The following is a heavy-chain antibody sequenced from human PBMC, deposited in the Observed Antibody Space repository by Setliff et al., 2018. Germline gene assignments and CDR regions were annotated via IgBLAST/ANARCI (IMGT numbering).Heavy chain of an antibody. Sequence: PSETLSLTCSVSGGSIDSHFWSWIRQPPGKGLEWIGSIYYTTNGHYNPSLKSRVTMSVDTSKNHFSLELTSVTAADTAVYYCARAPVGDRNGLFDSWGQGTLVTVSS. D-gene: IGHD6-19*01. J-gene: IGHJ4*02. CDR1: GGSIDSHF. CDR2: IYYTTNG. CDR3: ARAPVGDRNGLFDS. V-gene: IGHV4-59*08.